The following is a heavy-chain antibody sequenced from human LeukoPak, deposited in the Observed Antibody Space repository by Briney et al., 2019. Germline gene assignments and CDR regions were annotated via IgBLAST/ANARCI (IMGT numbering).Heavy chain of an antibody. CDR2: ISSSGSTI. CDR3: ARDLYYDSSGYYYY. V-gene: IGHV3-11*01. Sequence: GGSLRLPCAASGFTFSDYYMSWIRQAPGKGLEWVSYISSSGSTIYYADSVKGRFTISRDNAKNSLFLQMNSLRAEDTAVYYCARDLYYDSSGYYYYWGQGTLVTASS. J-gene: IGHJ4*02. D-gene: IGHD3-22*01. CDR1: GFTFSDYY.